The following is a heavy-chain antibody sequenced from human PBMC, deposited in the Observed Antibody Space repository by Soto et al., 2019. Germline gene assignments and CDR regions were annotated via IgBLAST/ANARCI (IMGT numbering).Heavy chain of an antibody. CDR2: IYSGGST. D-gene: IGHD3-22*01. CDR1: GFTVSSNY. Sequence: PGGSLRLSCAVSGFTVSSNYMSWVRQAPGKGLEWVSVIYSGGSTYYADSVKGRFTISRDNSKNTLYLQMNSLRAEDTAVYYCARDYYDSSGSLLGYWGQGTLVTVSS. J-gene: IGHJ4*02. CDR3: ARDYYDSSGSLLGY. V-gene: IGHV3-66*01.